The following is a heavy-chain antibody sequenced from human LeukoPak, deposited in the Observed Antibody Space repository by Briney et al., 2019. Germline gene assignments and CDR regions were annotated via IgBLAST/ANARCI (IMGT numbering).Heavy chain of an antibody. Sequence: ASVKVSCTASGHSDSNYVFSWVRQAPGHGLEWMGWISAYNGNTNYEQKLQGRVTMTTDTSTSTAYMELRSLRPDDTAVYYCARDQDYYGSGSYLDYWGQGTLVTVSS. CDR2: ISAYNGNT. D-gene: IGHD3-10*01. V-gene: IGHV1-18*01. CDR1: GHSDSNYV. CDR3: ARDQDYYGSGSYLDY. J-gene: IGHJ4*02.